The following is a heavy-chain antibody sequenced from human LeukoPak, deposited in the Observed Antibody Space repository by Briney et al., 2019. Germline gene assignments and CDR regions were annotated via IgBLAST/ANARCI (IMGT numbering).Heavy chain of an antibody. J-gene: IGHJ5*02. D-gene: IGHD4-17*01. V-gene: IGHV3-20*04. CDR3: ARDFDVTTVTSSSWFDP. CDR1: GFTFDDYG. Sequence: GGSLRLSCAASGFTFDDYGMSWVRQAPGKGLEWVSGINWNGGSTGYADSVKGRFTISRDNAKNSLYLQMNSLRAEDTALYYCARDFDVTTVTSSSWFDPWGQGTLVTVSS. CDR2: INWNGGST.